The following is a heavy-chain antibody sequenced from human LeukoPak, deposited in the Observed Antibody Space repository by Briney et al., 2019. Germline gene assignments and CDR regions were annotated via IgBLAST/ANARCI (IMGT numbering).Heavy chain of an antibody. V-gene: IGHV4-59*12. Sequence: SETLSLTCTVSGGSISSYYWSWIRQPPGKGLEWIGYIYYSGSTNYNPSLKSRITMSVDTSKNQFSLKLTSVTAADTAVYFCARDSAAAPYYFDYWGQGTLVTVSS. D-gene: IGHD2-2*01. CDR2: IYYSGST. CDR1: GGSISSYY. J-gene: IGHJ4*02. CDR3: ARDSAAAPYYFDY.